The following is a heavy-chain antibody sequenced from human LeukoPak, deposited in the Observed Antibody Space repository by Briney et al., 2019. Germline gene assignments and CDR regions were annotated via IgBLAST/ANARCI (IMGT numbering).Heavy chain of an antibody. CDR2: IYPGDSDT. J-gene: IGHJ4*02. V-gene: IGHV5-51*01. Sequence: GESLKISCKGSGYSFTSYWIGWVRQMPGKGLEWMGIIYPGDSDTRYSPSFQGQVTNSADKSISTAYLQWSSLKASDTAMYYCASWPRYCSSTSCYLDYWGQGTLVTVSS. CDR1: GYSFTSYW. CDR3: ASWPRYCSSTSCYLDY. D-gene: IGHD2-2*01.